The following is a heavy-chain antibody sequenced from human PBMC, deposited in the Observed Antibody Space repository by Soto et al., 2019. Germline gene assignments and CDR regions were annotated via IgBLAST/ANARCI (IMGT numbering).Heavy chain of an antibody. V-gene: IGHV3-33*01. Sequence: QVQLVESGGGVVQPGRSLRLSCAASGFTFSSYGMHWVRQAPGKGLEWVAVIWYDGSNENYADSVKGRFTISRDNSKNTLYVQMNSLRAEDTALYYCARDRRGSGWYDYFDYWGQGTLVTVSS. D-gene: IGHD6-19*01. J-gene: IGHJ4*02. CDR3: ARDRRGSGWYDYFDY. CDR2: IWYDGSNE. CDR1: GFTFSSYG.